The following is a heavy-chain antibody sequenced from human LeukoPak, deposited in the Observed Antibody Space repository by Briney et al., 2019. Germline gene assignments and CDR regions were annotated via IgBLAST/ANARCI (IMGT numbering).Heavy chain of an antibody. V-gene: IGHV4-30-2*01. D-gene: IGHD4-17*01. CDR1: GGSISSGGYS. Sequence: SDTLSLTCAVSGGSISSGGYSWSWIRQPPGKGLEWIGEIYHSGSTNYNPSLKSRVTISVDKSKNQFSLKLSSVTAADTAVYYCAIDYGDYAKYFQHWGQGTLVTVSS. CDR3: AIDYGDYAKYFQH. CDR2: IYHSGST. J-gene: IGHJ1*01.